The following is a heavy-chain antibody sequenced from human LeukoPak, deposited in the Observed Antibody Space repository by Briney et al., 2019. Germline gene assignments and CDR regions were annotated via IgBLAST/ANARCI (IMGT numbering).Heavy chain of an antibody. D-gene: IGHD3-10*01. Sequence: GGSLRLSCAASGFTFSYFSMNWVRQAPGRGLEWVSGIGSGRNYINYADSVKGRFTISRDSAKSSLHLQMNSLRAEDTAVYYCARDSFGDYIDFWGQGTQVIVSS. CDR2: IGSGRNYI. CDR3: ARDSFGDYIDF. J-gene: IGHJ4*02. CDR1: GFTFSYFS. V-gene: IGHV3-21*06.